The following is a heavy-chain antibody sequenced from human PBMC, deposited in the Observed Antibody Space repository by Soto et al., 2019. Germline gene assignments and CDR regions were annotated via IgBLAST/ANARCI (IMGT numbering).Heavy chain of an antibody. CDR1: GGSISSSSYY. Sequence: QLHLQESGPGLVKPSETLSLTCTVSGGSISSSSYYWGWIRQPPGKGLEWIGNVYYGGSNYYNPSLMSRVTISVETSKSQSSLKLSSVTAADTAVYYCAGGDYYHSSGYYFYYYTMDVWGQGTTVTVSS. J-gene: IGHJ6*02. V-gene: IGHV4-39*01. D-gene: IGHD3-22*01. CDR2: VYYGGSN. CDR3: AGGDYYHSSGYYFYYYTMDV.